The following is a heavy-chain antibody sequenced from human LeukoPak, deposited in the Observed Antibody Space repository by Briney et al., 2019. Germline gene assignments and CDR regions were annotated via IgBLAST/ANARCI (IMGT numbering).Heavy chain of an antibody. Sequence: SETLSLTCTVSGGSISSYYWSWIRQPPGKGLEWIGYIYYSGSTNYNPSLKSRVTISVDTSKNQFSLKLSSVTAADTAVYYCARVIALDDYDSSGYLDYCGQGTLVTVSS. D-gene: IGHD3-22*01. CDR1: GGSISSYY. V-gene: IGHV4-59*01. CDR2: IYYSGST. J-gene: IGHJ4*02. CDR3: ARVIALDDYDSSGYLDY.